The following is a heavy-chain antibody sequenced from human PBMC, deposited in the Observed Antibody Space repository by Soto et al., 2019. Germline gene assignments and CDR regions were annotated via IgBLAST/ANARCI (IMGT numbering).Heavy chain of an antibody. CDR3: ARDIFSSGWFYNWFDP. CDR1: GFTFSSYS. CDR2: ISSSSSTI. D-gene: IGHD6-19*01. J-gene: IGHJ5*02. V-gene: IGHV3-48*01. Sequence: GGSLRLSCAASGFTFSSYSMNWVRQAPGKGLEWVSYISSSSSTIYYADSVKGRFTISRDNAKNSLYLQMNSLRAEDTAVYYCARDIFSSGWFYNWFDPWGQGTLVTVSS.